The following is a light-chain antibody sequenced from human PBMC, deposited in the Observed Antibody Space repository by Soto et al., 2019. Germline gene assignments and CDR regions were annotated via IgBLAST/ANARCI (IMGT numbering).Light chain of an antibody. CDR2: DAS. Sequence: EIVLTQSPATLSLSPGERATLSCRASQSVSSYLACYQQKPGQAPRLLIYDASNSATGIPARSSGSGSGTDFTLTITSLEPDDFAVYSCQQRNNWPLMYNCGQGTKLEIK. CDR1: QSVSSY. CDR3: QQRNNWPLMYN. V-gene: IGKV3-11*01. J-gene: IGKJ2*01.